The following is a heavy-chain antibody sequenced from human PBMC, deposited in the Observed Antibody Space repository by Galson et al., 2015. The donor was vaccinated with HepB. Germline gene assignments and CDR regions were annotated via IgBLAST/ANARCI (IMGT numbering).Heavy chain of an antibody. V-gene: IGHV3-30*18. CDR3: AKREARNSGPFGL. D-gene: IGHD6-19*01. Sequence: SLRLSCAASGFTFSSYGMHWVRQAPGKGLEWVTYITYDGSDQNYARSVKGRFTISRDNPKSMLYLQMDSLRAEDTAVYHCAKREARNSGPFGLWGQGALVTVSS. CDR2: ITYDGSDQ. CDR1: GFTFSSYG. J-gene: IGHJ4*02.